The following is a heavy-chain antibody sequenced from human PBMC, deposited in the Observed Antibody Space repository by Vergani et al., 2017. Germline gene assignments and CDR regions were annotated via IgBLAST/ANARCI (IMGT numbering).Heavy chain of an antibody. CDR1: GFTFGDYA. V-gene: IGHV3-49*05. CDR2: IRSKAYGGTT. J-gene: IGHJ4*02. D-gene: IGHD1-14*01. CDR3: TTEIASRKDY. Sequence: EVQLVESGGGLVKPGRSLRLSCTASGFTFGDYAMSWFRQAPGKGLEWVGFIRSKAYGGTTDYAAPVKGRFTISRDDSKNTLYLQMNSLKTDDTAVYYCTTEIASRKDYWGQGTLVTVSS.